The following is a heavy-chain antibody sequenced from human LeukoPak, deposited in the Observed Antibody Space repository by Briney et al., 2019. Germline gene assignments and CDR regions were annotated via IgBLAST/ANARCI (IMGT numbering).Heavy chain of an antibody. V-gene: IGHV3-21*01. CDR2: ISSGSSYI. CDR3: ARDWGYDSGTYCVY. CDR1: GFTFSTYN. Sequence: GGSLRLSCAASGFTFSTYNMDWVRQAPGKGLEWVSSISSGSSYIYYADSVKGRFTISRDNAKNSLYLQMNSLRAEDTAMYYCARDWGYDSGTYCVYWGQGTLVTVSS. D-gene: IGHD3-10*01. J-gene: IGHJ4*02.